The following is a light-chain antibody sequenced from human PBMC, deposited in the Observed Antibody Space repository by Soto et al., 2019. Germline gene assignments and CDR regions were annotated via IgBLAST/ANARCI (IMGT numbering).Light chain of an antibody. J-gene: IGLJ2*01. CDR2: SND. V-gene: IGLV1-44*01. Sequence: QSVLTQPPSASGAPGQRATISCSGSNSNIRSNTVNWYQQLPGTAPKLLIYSNDQRPSGVPDRFSGSKSGTSASLAISGLRSEDEADYYCAAWDVSLSGPVFGGGTKVTVL. CDR3: AAWDVSLSGPV. CDR1: NSNIRSNT.